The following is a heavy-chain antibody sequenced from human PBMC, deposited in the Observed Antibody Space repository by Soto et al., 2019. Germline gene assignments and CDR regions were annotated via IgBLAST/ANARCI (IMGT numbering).Heavy chain of an antibody. D-gene: IGHD6-19*01. CDR2: IYHSVRT. J-gene: IGHJ5*02. Sequence: QLQLQESGSGLVKPSQTLSLTCAVSGGSISSGGYAWSWLRQPPGEGLEWIGYIYHSVRTYYNPSLKSRVTISVDRNKIQFSLKLRSVTAADTAVYYCARAGGSGAVAADHWGQGTLVTVSS. CDR3: ARAGGSGAVAADH. CDR1: GGSISSGGYA. V-gene: IGHV4-30-2*01.